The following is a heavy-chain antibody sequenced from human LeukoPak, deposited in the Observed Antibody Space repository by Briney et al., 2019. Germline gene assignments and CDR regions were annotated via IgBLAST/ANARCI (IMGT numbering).Heavy chain of an antibody. V-gene: IGHV3-53*01. D-gene: IGHD6-6*01. CDR1: GFTVSSNY. CDR2: ISGGGST. Sequence: GGSLRLSCAASGFTVSSNYMTWVRQAPGKGLEWVSAISGGGSTYYADSVKGRFTISRDNSKNTLYLQMNSLRAEDTAVYYCARVGKAARSEWFDPWGQGTLVTVSS. J-gene: IGHJ5*02. CDR3: ARVGKAARSEWFDP.